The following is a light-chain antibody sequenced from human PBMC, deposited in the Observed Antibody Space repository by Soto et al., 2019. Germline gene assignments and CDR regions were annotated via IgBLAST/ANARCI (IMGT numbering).Light chain of an antibody. Sequence: DIQMTQFPSSLSASVGDTVTINCRASQFISTHLSWYRHKPGRGPELLIQAASSLLSGVPSRFSGSASEADFTLTITALQREDFATYYCQQSYSPPFTVGGGTKVDIK. CDR1: QFISTH. CDR2: AAS. V-gene: IGKV1-39*01. J-gene: IGKJ4*01. CDR3: QQSYSPPFT.